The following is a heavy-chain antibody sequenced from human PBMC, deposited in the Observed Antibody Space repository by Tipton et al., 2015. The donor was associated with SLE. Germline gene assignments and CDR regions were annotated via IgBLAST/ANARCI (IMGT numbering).Heavy chain of an antibody. V-gene: IGHV4-61*08. CDR2: IYYSGST. Sequence: LRLSCTVSGGSISSGGYYWSWIRQHPGKGLEWIGYIYYSGSTNYNPSLKSRVTISVDTSKNQFSLKLSSVTAADTAVYYYARVSPGGWFGELLSDYWGQGTLVTVSS. CDR1: GGSISSGGYY. D-gene: IGHD3-10*01. CDR3: ARVSPGGWFGELLSDY. J-gene: IGHJ4*02.